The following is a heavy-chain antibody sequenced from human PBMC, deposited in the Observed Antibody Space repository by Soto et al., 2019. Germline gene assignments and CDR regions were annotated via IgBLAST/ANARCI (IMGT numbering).Heavy chain of an antibody. CDR3: ARDHPRGSSGWKTRGLYFDY. Sequence: ASVKVSCKASGGTFSSYTISWVRQAPGQGLEWMGRIIPILGIANYAKKFQGRVTITADKSTSTAYMELSSLGSEDTAVYYCARDHPRGSSGWKTRGLYFDYWGQGTLVTVSS. CDR2: IIPILGIA. D-gene: IGHD6-19*01. J-gene: IGHJ4*02. CDR1: GGTFSSYT. V-gene: IGHV1-69*04.